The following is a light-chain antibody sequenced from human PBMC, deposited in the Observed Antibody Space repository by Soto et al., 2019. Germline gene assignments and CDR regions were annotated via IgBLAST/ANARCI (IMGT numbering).Light chain of an antibody. CDR1: QSVSSSY. J-gene: IGKJ5*01. CDR2: GAS. Sequence: EIVLTQSPGTLSLSPGERATLSCRASQSVSSSYLAWYQQKPGQAPRLLIYGASSRATGIPDRFSGSGSGTDFTLTSSRLDPEDFAVYYCQQYGNSPITFGQGTRLEIK. CDR3: QQYGNSPIT. V-gene: IGKV3-20*01.